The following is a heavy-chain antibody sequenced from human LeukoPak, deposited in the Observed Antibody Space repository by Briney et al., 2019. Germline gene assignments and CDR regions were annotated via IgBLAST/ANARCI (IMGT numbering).Heavy chain of an antibody. D-gene: IGHD3-10*01. CDR3: ARSPGGDFDY. J-gene: IGHJ4*02. CDR2: INHSGST. Sequence: SETLSLTCAVYGGSFCGYYWSWIRQPPGKGPEWIGEINHSGSTNYNPSLKSRVTISVDKSKNQFSLKVTSVTAADTAVYYCARSPGGDFDYWGQGTLVTVSS. V-gene: IGHV4-34*01. CDR1: GGSFCGYY.